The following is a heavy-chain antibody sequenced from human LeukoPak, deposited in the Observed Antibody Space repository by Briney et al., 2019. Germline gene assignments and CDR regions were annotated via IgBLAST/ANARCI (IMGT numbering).Heavy chain of an antibody. V-gene: IGHV3-30*03. CDR2: ISYDGSNK. J-gene: IGHJ3*02. D-gene: IGHD3-22*01. CDR3: ARDLNSSGLSAFDI. Sequence: GRSLRLSCAASGFTFSSYGMHWVRQAPGKGLEWVAVISYDGSNKYYADSVKGRFTISRDNSKNTLYLQMNSLRAEDTAVYYCARDLNSSGLSAFDIWGQGTMVTVSS. CDR1: GFTFSSYG.